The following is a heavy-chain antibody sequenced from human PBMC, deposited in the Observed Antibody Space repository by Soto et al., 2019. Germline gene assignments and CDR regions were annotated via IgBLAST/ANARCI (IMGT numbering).Heavy chain of an antibody. CDR3: AHRRRASSGFSFDY. CDR1: GFSLSTSGVG. J-gene: IGHJ4*02. D-gene: IGHD3-22*01. V-gene: IGHV2-5*01. CDR2: IYWNDDK. Sequence: QITLKESGPPLVKPTQTLTLTCNFSGFSLSTSGVGVGWIRQPTGKALEWLALIYWNDDKRYSPSLKSRLTITKDTSKNQVVLTMTNMDPVDTATYYCAHRRRASSGFSFDYWGQGTLVTVSS.